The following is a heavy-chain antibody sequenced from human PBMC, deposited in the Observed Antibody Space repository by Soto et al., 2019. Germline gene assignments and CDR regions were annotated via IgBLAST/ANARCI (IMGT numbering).Heavy chain of an antibody. V-gene: IGHV3-30-3*01. CDR2: ISYDGSNK. J-gene: IGHJ4*02. D-gene: IGHD1-1*01. CDR1: GFTFSSYA. Sequence: PGGSLRLSCAASGFTFSSYAMHWVRQAPGKGLEWVAVISYDGSNKYYADSVKGRFTISRDNSKNTLYLQMNSLRPDDTAMYYCARDGVSSTDYTWNYGTYFDYWGPGALVTVSS. CDR3: ARDGVSSTDYTWNYGTYFDY.